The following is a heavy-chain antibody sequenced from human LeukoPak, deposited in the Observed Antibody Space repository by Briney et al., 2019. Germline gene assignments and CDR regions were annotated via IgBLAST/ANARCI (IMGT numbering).Heavy chain of an antibody. D-gene: IGHD3-9*01. V-gene: IGHV4-59*01. CDR2: IYYTGST. CDR1: GGSFSGYY. Sequence: PSETLSLTCAVYGGSFSGYYWSWIRQPPGKGLEWIGYIYYTGSTNYNPSLKSRVTISVDTSKNQFSLKLSSVTAADTAVYYCATLTGYSSESWFDPWGQGILVTVSS. CDR3: ATLTGYSSESWFDP. J-gene: IGHJ5*02.